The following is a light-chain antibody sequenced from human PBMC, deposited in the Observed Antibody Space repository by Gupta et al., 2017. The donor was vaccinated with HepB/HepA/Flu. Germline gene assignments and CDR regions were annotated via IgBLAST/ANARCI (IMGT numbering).Light chain of an antibody. CDR1: QSISYNY. CDR3: QPEGSSLYT. V-gene: IGKV3-20*01. CDR2: GAS. Sequence: IVLTQSPGTLSLSPGERASLSCRASQSISYNYLAWYQQKPGRAPRLLIYGASNRRTGVPDMFSGSGSGTEFTLTISRREPEDFAVYYCQPEGSSLYTFGQGTKMEIK. J-gene: IGKJ2*01.